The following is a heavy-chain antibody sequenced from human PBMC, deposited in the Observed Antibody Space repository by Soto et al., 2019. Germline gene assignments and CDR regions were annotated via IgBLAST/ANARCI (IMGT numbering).Heavy chain of an antibody. J-gene: IGHJ4*02. D-gene: IGHD3-22*01. V-gene: IGHV3-23*01. CDR2: ISCSGGKT. CDR1: AFTCNDSA. CDR3: GKGMIYDTSGYYYIGRAYLHS. Sequence: GGALRVSCAESAFTCNDSALTSLRKPQAPGLEWVSHISCSGGKTYYADSVKGPFIISRDNSKNSLFLQINGLRAEDSAVYYCGKGMIYDTSGYYYIGRAYLHSWRQETLVTVS.